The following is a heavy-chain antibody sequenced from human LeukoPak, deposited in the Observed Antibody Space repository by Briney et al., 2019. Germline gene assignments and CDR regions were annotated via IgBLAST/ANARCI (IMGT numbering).Heavy chain of an antibody. CDR3: AKVTDIVVVVAATYFDY. V-gene: IGHV3-23*01. J-gene: IGHJ4*02. CDR1: GFTFSSYA. D-gene: IGHD2-15*01. CDR2: ITGGGGST. Sequence: GGSLRLSRAASGFTFSSYAMTWVRQAPGKELEWVSAITGGGGSTYYADSVKGRFTISRDNSKNTLYLQMNSLRAEDTAIYYCAKVTDIVVVVAATYFDYWGQGTLVTVSS.